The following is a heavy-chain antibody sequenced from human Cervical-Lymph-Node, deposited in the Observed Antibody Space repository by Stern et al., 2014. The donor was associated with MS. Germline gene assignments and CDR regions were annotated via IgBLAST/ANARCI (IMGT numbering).Heavy chain of an antibody. CDR3: AKVRASRLSYSAPGYYFDY. J-gene: IGHJ4*02. D-gene: IGHD1-26*01. CDR1: GFTFSSYA. CDR2: ISGSGGST. Sequence: EVQLVESGGGLVQPGGSLRLSCAASGFTFSSYAMSWVRQAPGKGLEWVSAISGSGGSTYYADSVKGRFTISRDNSKNTLYLQMNSLRAEDTAVYYCAKVRASRLSYSAPGYYFDYWGQGTLVTVSS. V-gene: IGHV3-23*04.